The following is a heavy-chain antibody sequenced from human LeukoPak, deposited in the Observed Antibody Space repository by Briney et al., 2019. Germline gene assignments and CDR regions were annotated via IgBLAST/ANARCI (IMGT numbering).Heavy chain of an antibody. D-gene: IGHD2-2*01. CDR2: IKQDGSEK. V-gene: IGHV3-7*01. CDR3: ARDGGYCSSTSCYGGNAFDI. J-gene: IGHJ3*02. CDR1: GFTFSSYW. Sequence: GGSLRLSCAASGFTFSSYWMSWVRQAPGKGLEWVANIKQDGSEKYYVDSVKGRFTISRDNAKNSLYLQMNSLRAEDTAVYYCARDGGYCSSTSCYGGNAFDIWGQGTMVTVSS.